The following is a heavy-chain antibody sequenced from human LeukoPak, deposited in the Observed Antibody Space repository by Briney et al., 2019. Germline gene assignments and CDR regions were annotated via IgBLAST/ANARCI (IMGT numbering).Heavy chain of an antibody. CDR3: ARGRLKWLRGAFDI. D-gene: IGHD3-22*01. CDR1: GGTFTSYD. V-gene: IGHV1-8*01. CDR2: MNPNSGNT. Sequence: ASVKVSCKASGGTFTSYDINWVRQATGQGLEWMGWMNPNSGNTGYAQKFQGRVTMTRNTSISTAYMELSSLRSEDTAVYYCARGRLKWLRGAFDIWGQGTMVTVSS. J-gene: IGHJ3*02.